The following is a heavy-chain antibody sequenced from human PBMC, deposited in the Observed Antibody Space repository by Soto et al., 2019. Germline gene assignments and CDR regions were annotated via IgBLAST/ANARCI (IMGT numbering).Heavy chain of an antibody. D-gene: IGHD3-3*01. CDR3: ARDSSAGAIFASPYYRGMDV. CDR2: INAANGNT. V-gene: IGHV1-3*01. Sequence: QVQLVQSGAEVKKPGASVKVSCKASGYTFTTYAIHWVRQAPGQRLEWMGWINAANGNTKNSQTFQGRVTITGETSATTAYMELIRLKSEDTAVYYCARDSSAGAIFASPYYRGMDVWGQGTTVTVS. J-gene: IGHJ6*02. CDR1: GYTFTTYA.